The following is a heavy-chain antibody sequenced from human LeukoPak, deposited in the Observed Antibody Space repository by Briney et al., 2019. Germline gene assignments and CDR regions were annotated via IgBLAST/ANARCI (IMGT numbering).Heavy chain of an antibody. CDR3: ARDSGLWFGL. CDR1: GGSISTYY. D-gene: IGHD1-14*01. J-gene: IGHJ5*02. Sequence: KPSETLSLSCTVSGGSISTYYWSWIRQPAGKGLEWIGRIYTNGNTNYNPSLESRVTMSIDTSKNQFSLKLSSVTAADTAVYYCARDSGLWFGLWGQGTLVTVSS. CDR2: IYTNGNT. V-gene: IGHV4-4*07.